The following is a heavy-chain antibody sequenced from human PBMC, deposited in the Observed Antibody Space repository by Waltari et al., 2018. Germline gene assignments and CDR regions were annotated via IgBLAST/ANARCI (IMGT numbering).Heavy chain of an antibody. D-gene: IGHD5-12*01. CDR2: IYYSGST. V-gene: IGHV4-34*01. Sequence: QVQLQQWGAGLLKPSETLSLTCAVYGGSFSGYYWSWIRQPPGKGLEWIGSIYYSGSTYYNPSLKSRVTISVDTSKNQFSLKLSSVTAADTAVYYCAREGGYGYYFDYWGQGTLVTVSS. J-gene: IGHJ4*02. CDR1: GGSFSGYY. CDR3: AREGGYGYYFDY.